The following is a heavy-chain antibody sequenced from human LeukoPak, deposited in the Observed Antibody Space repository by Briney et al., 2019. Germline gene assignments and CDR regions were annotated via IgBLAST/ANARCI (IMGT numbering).Heavy chain of an antibody. V-gene: IGHV1-8*02. CDR1: GYTFTGYY. CDR3: AREYYYGSGNYYNRIDY. J-gene: IGHJ4*02. D-gene: IGHD3-10*01. CDR2: MNPNSGNT. Sequence: ASVKVSCKASGYTFTGYYMHWVRQAPGQGLEWMGWMNPNSGNTGYAQKFQGRVTMTRNTSISTAYMELSSLRSEDTAVYYCAREYYYGSGNYYNRIDYWGQGTLVTVSS.